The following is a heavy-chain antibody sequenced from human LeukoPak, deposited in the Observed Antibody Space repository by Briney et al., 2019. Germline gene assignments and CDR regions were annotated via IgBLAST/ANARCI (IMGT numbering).Heavy chain of an antibody. J-gene: IGHJ4*02. CDR1: GFTFSTYT. Sequence: GGSLRLSCAASGFTFSTYTIHWVRRASGKGLEWVAVISYDGSNKYYADSVKGRFTISRDNSKNTLYLQMNSLRSEDTAVYYCARGSAYSYAFTGRERTKSRLDYWGQGTLVTVSS. D-gene: IGHD5-18*01. CDR3: ARGSAYSYAFTGRERTKSRLDY. V-gene: IGHV3-30*04. CDR2: ISYDGSNK.